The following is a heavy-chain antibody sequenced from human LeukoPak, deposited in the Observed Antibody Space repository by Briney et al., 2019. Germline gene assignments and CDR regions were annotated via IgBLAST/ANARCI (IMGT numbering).Heavy chain of an antibody. J-gene: IGHJ4*02. D-gene: IGHD3-22*01. CDR3: ASGAYEDHDY. Sequence: KPGGSLSLSCAASGFTFSSYSMTWIRRAPGKGLEWVSSISSSSSYIYYADSVKGRFTISRDNAKNSLYLQMNSLRAEDTAVYYCASGAYEDHDYWGQGTLVTVSS. CDR2: ISSSSSYI. CDR1: GFTFSSYS. V-gene: IGHV3-21*01.